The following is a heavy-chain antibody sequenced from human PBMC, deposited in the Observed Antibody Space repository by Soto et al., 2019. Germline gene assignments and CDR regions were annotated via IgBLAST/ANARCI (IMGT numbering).Heavy chain of an antibody. CDR2: ISYTGST. V-gene: IGHV4-59*12. CDR1: GGSISGYY. CDR3: ARPNDYWNGYGPFDY. J-gene: IGHJ4*02. Sequence: SETLSLTCTVSGGSISGYYWSWILQPPWKRLEWIGYISYTGSTNYNPSLRNRVTISIDTSKNQFYLKLNSVTAADTAIYYCARPNDYWNGYGPFDYWGQGSLVTVSS. D-gene: IGHD3-3*01.